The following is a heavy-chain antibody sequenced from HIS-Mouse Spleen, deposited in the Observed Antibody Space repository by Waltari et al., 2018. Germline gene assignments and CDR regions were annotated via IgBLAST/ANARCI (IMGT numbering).Heavy chain of an antibody. Sequence: QLQLQESGPGLVKPSETLSLTCTVSGGSISSSSYYWGWIRQPPGKGLVWIGSIYYSGSTYYNPSLKSRVTISVDTAKNQFSLKLSSVTAADTAVYYCARHNLNYWYFDLWGRGTLVTVSS. J-gene: IGHJ2*01. CDR3: ARHNLNYWYFDL. CDR2: IYYSGST. CDR1: GGSISSSSYY. V-gene: IGHV4-39*01.